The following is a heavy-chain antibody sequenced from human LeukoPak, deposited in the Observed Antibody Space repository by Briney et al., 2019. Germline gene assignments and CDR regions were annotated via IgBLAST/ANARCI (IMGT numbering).Heavy chain of an antibody. V-gene: IGHV3-23*01. D-gene: IGHD6-19*01. J-gene: IGHJ4*02. Sequence: GGSLRLSCAASGFTFSSYAMSWVRQAPGKGLEWVSAISGSGGSTYYADSVKGRFTISRDNSKNTLYLQMNSLRAEDTAVYYCAKRVRSIGQYSSGWALDYWGQGTLVTVSS. CDR3: AKRVRSIGQYSSGWALDY. CDR1: GFTFSSYA. CDR2: ISGSGGST.